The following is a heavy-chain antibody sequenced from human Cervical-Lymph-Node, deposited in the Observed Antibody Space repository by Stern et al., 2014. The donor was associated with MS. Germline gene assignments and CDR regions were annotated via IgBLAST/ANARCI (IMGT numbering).Heavy chain of an antibody. CDR1: GFTFSSYG. V-gene: IGHV3-30*18. D-gene: IGHD5-18*01. J-gene: IGHJ4*02. Sequence: VQLLESGGGVVQPGRSLRLSCAASGFTFSSYGMHWVRQAPGKGLEWVAVISYDGSNKYYADSVKGRFTISRDNSKNTLYLQMNSLRAEDTAVYYCAKELGDTAMFDYWGQGTLVTVSS. CDR3: AKELGDTAMFDY. CDR2: ISYDGSNK.